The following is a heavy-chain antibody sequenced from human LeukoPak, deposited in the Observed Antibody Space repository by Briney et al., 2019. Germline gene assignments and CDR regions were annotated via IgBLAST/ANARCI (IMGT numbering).Heavy chain of an antibody. J-gene: IGHJ4*02. Sequence: SQTLSLTCTVSGGSISSGDYYWSWIRQPPGKGLEWIGYIYYSGSTHCNPSLKSRVTISVDTSKNQFSLKLSSVTAADTAVYYCATENMAYDSSGPLDYWGQGTLATVSS. CDR1: GGSISSGDYY. CDR3: ATENMAYDSSGPLDY. CDR2: IYYSGST. D-gene: IGHD3-22*01. V-gene: IGHV4-30-4*01.